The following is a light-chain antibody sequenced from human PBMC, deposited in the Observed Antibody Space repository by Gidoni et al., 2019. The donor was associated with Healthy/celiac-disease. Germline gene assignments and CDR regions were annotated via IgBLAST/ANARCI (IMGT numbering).Light chain of an antibody. CDR3: QKYNSASWT. J-gene: IGKJ1*01. CDR2: AES. V-gene: IGKV1-27*01. Sequence: DIQMTQSPSSLSASVGDRVTITCRASPGISNYLAWYQQKPGKVPKLLIYAESTLQSGVPSRFRGSGSGTDFTLTISSLQPEDVATYYCQKYNSASWTFXQXTKVEIK. CDR1: PGISNY.